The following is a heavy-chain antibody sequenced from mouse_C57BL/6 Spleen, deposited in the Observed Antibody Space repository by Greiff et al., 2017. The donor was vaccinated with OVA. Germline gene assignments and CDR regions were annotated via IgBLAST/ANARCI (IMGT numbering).Heavy chain of an antibody. V-gene: IGHV1-64*01. D-gene: IGHD2-4*01. CDR2: IHPNSGST. Sequence: QVQLQQPGAELVKPGASVKLSCKASGYTFTSYWMHWVKQRPGQGLEWIGMIHPNSGSTNYNEKFKSKATLTEDKSSSTAYMQLSSLTSEDSAVYYCARGGANYDGAWFAYWGQGTLVTVSA. CDR1: GYTFTSYW. J-gene: IGHJ3*01. CDR3: ARGGANYDGAWFAY.